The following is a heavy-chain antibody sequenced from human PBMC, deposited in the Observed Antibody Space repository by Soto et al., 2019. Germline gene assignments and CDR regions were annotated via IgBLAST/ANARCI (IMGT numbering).Heavy chain of an antibody. CDR1: GFTFSSYA. Sequence: GGSLRLSFAASGFTFSSYAMSWFRQAPGKRLEWVSGISGSGGSTYYADSVKGRFTISRDNSKNTLYLQMNSLRAEDTAVYYCANVQGWIKVWFVGGLEVRGQGTTVAGS. V-gene: IGHV3-23*01. CDR3: ANVQGWIKVWFVGGLEV. D-gene: IGHD5-18*01. CDR2: ISGSGGST. J-gene: IGHJ6*02.